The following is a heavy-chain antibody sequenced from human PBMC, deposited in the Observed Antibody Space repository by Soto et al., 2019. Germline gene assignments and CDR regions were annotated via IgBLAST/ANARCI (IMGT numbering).Heavy chain of an antibody. CDR1: GFSFSSYS. CDR3: AVVPAAHGHYCMVV. D-gene: IGHD2-2*01. Sequence: GGSLRLSCAASGFSFSSYSMNWVRQVPGKGLEWVSYISSSSTIYYVDSVKGRFTISRDNAKNSLFLQMNSLRAEDTAVYYCAVVPAAHGHYCMVVRGQGTTVTVS. J-gene: IGHJ6*02. V-gene: IGHV3-48*01. CDR2: ISSSSTI.